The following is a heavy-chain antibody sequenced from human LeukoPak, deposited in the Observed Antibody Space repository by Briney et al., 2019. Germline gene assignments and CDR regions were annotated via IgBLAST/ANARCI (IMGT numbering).Heavy chain of an antibody. CDR1: GFTFSSYS. Sequence: GGSLRLSCAASGFTFSSYSMNWVCQAPGKGLEWVSSISSSSSYIYYADSVKGRFTISRDNAKNSLYLQMNSLRAEDTAVYYCARDPTRDDGEAMVRGAPYYGMDVWGKGTTVTVSS. V-gene: IGHV3-21*01. CDR2: ISSSSSYI. J-gene: IGHJ6*04. CDR3: ARDPTRDDGEAMVRGAPYYGMDV. D-gene: IGHD3-10*01.